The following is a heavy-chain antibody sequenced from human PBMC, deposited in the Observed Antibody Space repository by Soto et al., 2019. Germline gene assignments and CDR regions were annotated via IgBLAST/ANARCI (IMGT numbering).Heavy chain of an antibody. V-gene: IGHV3-23*01. D-gene: IGHD2-15*01. J-gene: IGHJ5*02. CDR3: AKRYCSGGSCYSFWFDP. CDR1: GFTFSSYA. Sequence: EGQLLESGGGWVQPGGSLRLSCAASGFTFSSYAMSWVCQAPGKGLEWVSAISGSGGSTYYADSVKGRFTISSDNSKNTLYLQMNSLRAEDTAVYYWAKRYCSGGSCYSFWFDPWGQGTLVTVSS. CDR2: ISGSGGST.